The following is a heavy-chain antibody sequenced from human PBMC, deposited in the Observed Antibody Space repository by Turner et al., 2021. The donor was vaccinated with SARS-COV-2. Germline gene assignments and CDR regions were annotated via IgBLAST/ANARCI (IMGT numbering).Heavy chain of an antibody. CDR2: IFYTGGT. V-gene: IGHV4-39*01. CDR1: GDSISSNHF. J-gene: IGHJ3*02. CDR3: ARQGGREVLLSDPFDI. Sequence: QLHLQESAPGLMTPSETLSLTCTLSGDSISSNHFWGWIRQSPGKGLGWIGTIFYTGGTYYNPSHKGRVTISVATSKDQFSLRVTSETAADTAVYYCARQGGREVLLSDPFDIWGQGTVVTISS. D-gene: IGHD1-26*01.